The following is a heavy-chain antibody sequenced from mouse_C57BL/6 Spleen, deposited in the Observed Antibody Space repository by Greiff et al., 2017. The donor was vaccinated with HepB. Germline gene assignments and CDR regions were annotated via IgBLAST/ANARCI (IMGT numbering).Heavy chain of an antibody. J-gene: IGHJ2*01. Sequence: QVQLQQPGAELVRPGSSVKLSCKASGYTFTSYWMHWVKQRPIQGLEWIGNIDPSDSETHYNQKFKDKATLTVDKSSSTAYMQLSSLTSEDSAVYYWARGRGYYGSSEGYWGQGTTLTVSS. CDR3: ARGRGYYGSSEGY. D-gene: IGHD1-1*01. CDR1: GYTFTSYW. CDR2: IDPSDSET. V-gene: IGHV1-52*01.